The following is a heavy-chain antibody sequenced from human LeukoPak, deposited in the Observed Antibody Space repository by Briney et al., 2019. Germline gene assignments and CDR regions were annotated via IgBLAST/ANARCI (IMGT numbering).Heavy chain of an antibody. Sequence: ASVKVSCKTSGYTFTSYGINWVRQAPGQGLEWMGWISGSNGCTKYAQKIQGRVTLTTDEPTRTAYMELRSLRSDDTAVYYCARGTEGGIDYYYMDVWGKGTTVTVSS. CDR1: GYTFTSYG. V-gene: IGHV1-18*01. CDR2: ISGSNGCT. J-gene: IGHJ6*03. D-gene: IGHD1-1*01. CDR3: ARGTEGGIDYYYMDV.